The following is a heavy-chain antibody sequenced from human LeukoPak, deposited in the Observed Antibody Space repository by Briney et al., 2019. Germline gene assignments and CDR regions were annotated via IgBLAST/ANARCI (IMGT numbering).Heavy chain of an antibody. CDR2: INPSGGST. CDR3: ARAPLGYCSGGSCWTFDY. CDR1: GYTFTSYY. Sequence: ASVKVSCKASGYTFTSYYMHWVRQAPGQGLEWMGIINPSGGSTSYAQKFQGRVTMTRDTSTSTVYMELSSLRSEDTAVYYCARAPLGYCSGGSCWTFDYWGQGTLVTVSS. D-gene: IGHD2-15*01. J-gene: IGHJ4*02. V-gene: IGHV1-46*01.